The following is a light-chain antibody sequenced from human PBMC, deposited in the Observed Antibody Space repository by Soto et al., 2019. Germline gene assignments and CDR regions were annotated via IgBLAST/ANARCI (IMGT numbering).Light chain of an antibody. CDR3: QSYDISLSVSVV. CDR2: GNT. CDR1: SSNIGACYD. Sequence: QSVLTQPPSVSGAPGQRVTISCTGSSSNIGACYDVQWYQQLPGAAPRLLIFGNTNRPSGVPDRFSGSRSGTSASLAISGLQAEDEADYYCQSYDISLSVSVVFGGGTKVTVL. V-gene: IGLV1-40*01. J-gene: IGLJ2*01.